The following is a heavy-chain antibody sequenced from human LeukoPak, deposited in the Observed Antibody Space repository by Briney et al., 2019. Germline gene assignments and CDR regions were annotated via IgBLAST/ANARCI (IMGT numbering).Heavy chain of an antibody. V-gene: IGHV3-48*04. CDR2: ISTTMTTI. D-gene: IGHD3-10*01. J-gene: IGHJ5*02. CDR1: GLTLSGYG. CDR3: ARDSGYYGSGSYDNWFDP. Sequence: GGSLRLSCAASGLTLSGYGMNWVRQAPGKGLEWLSYISTTMTTIYYADSVKGRFTISRDNAKNSLYLQMNSLRAEDTAVYYCARDSGYYGSGSYDNWFDPWGQGTLVTVSS.